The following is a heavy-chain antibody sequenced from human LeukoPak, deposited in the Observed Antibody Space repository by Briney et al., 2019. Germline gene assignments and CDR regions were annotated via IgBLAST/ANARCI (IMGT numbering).Heavy chain of an antibody. D-gene: IGHD2-2*01. J-gene: IGHJ4*02. CDR2: ISSSSSYI. CDR3: ASWGGVPAASICY. Sequence: PGGSLRLSCAASGFTFSSYSMNWVRQAPGKGLEWVSSISSSSSYIYYADSVKGRFTISRDNAKNSLYLQMNSLRAEDTAVYYCASWGGVPAASICYWGQGTLVTVSS. V-gene: IGHV3-21*01. CDR1: GFTFSSYS.